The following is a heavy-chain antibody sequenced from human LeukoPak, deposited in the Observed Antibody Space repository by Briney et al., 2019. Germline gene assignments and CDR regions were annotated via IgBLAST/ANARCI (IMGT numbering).Heavy chain of an antibody. J-gene: IGHJ4*02. Sequence: GSLRLSCAASGFTFSSYSMNWVRQAPGKGLEWVSSIRSSSSYIYYATSVKGRFTISRDNAKNSLYLQTNSLRAEDTAVYYCASYSSGGRNYYFAYWGQGTLVTVSS. CDR2: IRSSSSYI. D-gene: IGHD6-19*01. V-gene: IGHV3-21*01. CDR1: GFTFSSYS. CDR3: ASYSSGGRNYYFAY.